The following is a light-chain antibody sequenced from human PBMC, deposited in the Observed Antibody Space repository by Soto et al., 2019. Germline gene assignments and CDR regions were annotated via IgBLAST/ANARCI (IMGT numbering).Light chain of an antibody. J-gene: IGLJ1*01. CDR1: SGDVGRYNF. Sequence: QSVLTQPPSASGSLGQSVTISCTGTSGDVGRYNFVSWYQQQPGKAPKVIINEVSKRPSGVPDRFSGSKSGDTASLTVSGLQAEDEADYYCSSYAGPAVGYVFGGGTKVTV. V-gene: IGLV2-8*01. CDR2: EVS. CDR3: SSYAGPAVGYV.